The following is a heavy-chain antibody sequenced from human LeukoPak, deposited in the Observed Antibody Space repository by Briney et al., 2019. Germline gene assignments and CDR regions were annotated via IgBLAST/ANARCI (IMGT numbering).Heavy chain of an antibody. D-gene: IGHD3-3*01. V-gene: IGHV4-34*01. CDR1: GGSFSGYY. CDR2: INHSGST. Sequence: SETLSLTCAVYGGSFSGYYWSWIRQPPGKGLEWIGEINHSGSTNYNPSLKSRVTISVDTSKSQFSLKLSSVTAADTAVYYCARKAVRFLEWLRAFDIWGQGTMVTVSS. CDR3: ARKAVRFLEWLRAFDI. J-gene: IGHJ3*02.